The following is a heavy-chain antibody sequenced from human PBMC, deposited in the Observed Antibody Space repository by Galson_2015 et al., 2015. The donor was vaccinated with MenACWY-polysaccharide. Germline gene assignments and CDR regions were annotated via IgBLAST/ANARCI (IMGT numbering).Heavy chain of an antibody. Sequence: SETLSLTCTVSGGSISSYYWSWIRQPAGKGLEWIGRIYTSGSTNYNPSLKSRVTISVDTSKNQFSLKLSSVTAADTAVYYCAYSSGWYSQNGMDVWGQGTTVTVSS. CDR1: GGSISSYY. CDR2: IYTSGST. V-gene: IGHV4-4*07. J-gene: IGHJ6*02. CDR3: AYSSGWYSQNGMDV. D-gene: IGHD6-19*01.